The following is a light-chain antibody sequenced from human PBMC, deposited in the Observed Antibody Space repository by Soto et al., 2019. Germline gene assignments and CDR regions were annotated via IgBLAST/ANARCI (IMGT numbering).Light chain of an antibody. J-gene: IGKJ5*01. Sequence: EIVMTQSPATLSVSPGGRATLSSRASQSVSTNLAWYQQKPGQAPRLVIYGASTRATGFPARFSGSGSGTEFSLTISSLQSEDFAVYYCQQYSSWPPITFGQGTRLEIK. CDR2: GAS. V-gene: IGKV3-15*01. CDR1: QSVSTN. CDR3: QQYSSWPPIT.